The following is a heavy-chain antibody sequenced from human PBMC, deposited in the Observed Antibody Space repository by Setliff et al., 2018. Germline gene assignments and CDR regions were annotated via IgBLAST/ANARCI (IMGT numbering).Heavy chain of an antibody. CDR1: GASIRQTSYF. CDR2: IYISGNP. Sequence: SETLSLTCAVSGASIRQTSYFWTWVRQPAGKGLEWIGHIYISGNPNVNPSLKSRVAMSLDNSGNQFSLNLQSVTAADTAVYYCTRLYYTSRALYFDIWGQGHPVTVSS. CDR3: TRLYYTSRALYFDI. J-gene: IGHJ4*02. D-gene: IGHD3-3*01. V-gene: IGHV4-61*09.